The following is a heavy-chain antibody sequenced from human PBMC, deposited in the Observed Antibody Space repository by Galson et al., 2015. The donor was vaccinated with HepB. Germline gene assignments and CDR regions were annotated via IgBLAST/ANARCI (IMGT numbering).Heavy chain of an antibody. CDR2: IGSSGSSYT. Sequence: SLRLSCAASGFIVSDYHMTWIRQAPGKGLEWVSFIGSSGSSYTNYADSVKGRFTISRDNTNNSLFLQMNSLRAEDTALYFCARSGRAVADYYYYYCGMDVWGQGTTVTVSS. CDR1: GFIVSDYH. CDR3: ARSGRAVADYYYYYCGMDV. V-gene: IGHV3-11*03. D-gene: IGHD6-19*01. J-gene: IGHJ6*02.